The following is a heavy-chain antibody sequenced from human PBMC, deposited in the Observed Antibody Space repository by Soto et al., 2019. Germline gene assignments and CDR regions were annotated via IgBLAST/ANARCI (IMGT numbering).Heavy chain of an antibody. V-gene: IGHV1-69*06. J-gene: IGHJ4*02. CDR2: IIPIFGTA. CDR1: VGTFSSYA. D-gene: IGHD2-15*01. Sequence: QVQLVQSGAEVKKPGSSVKVSCKASVGTFSSYAISWVRQAPGQGLEWMGGIIPIFGTANYAQKFQGRVTITADKSTSTAYMELSRLRSEDTAVYYCATTHHRMVVAASDYWGQGTLVTVSS. CDR3: ATTHHRMVVAASDY.